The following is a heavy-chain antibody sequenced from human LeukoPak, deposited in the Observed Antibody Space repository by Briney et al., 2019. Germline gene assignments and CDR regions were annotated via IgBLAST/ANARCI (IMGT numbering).Heavy chain of an antibody. CDR3: AKDISTRWYSSTPLPGDY. CDR1: GFTFSSYA. J-gene: IGHJ4*02. Sequence: GGSLRLSCAASGFTFSSYAMTWVRQAPGRGLEWVSGITGSGGNTCYADSVKGRFTISRDNSKNTLYLQMSSLRAEDTAIYYCAKDISTRWYSSTPLPGDYWGQGTLVTVSS. V-gene: IGHV3-23*01. CDR2: ITGSGGNT. D-gene: IGHD6-13*01.